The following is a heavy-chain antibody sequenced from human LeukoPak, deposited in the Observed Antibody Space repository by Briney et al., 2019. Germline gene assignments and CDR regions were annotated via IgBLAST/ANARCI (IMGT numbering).Heavy chain of an antibody. CDR1: GYIFPGYY. D-gene: IGHD6-19*01. CDR3: ERDGNKALAGTGAVTF. CDR2: INPNWGNT. Sequence: ASVKVSCKSSGYIFPGYYLHWVRQARGQGLEWMGWINPNWGNTLYAEIFRGRVTMTRGTSISTAYMELSRLTSDDRAVYYCERDGNKALAGTGAVTFWGQGTLVIVSS. V-gene: IGHV1-2*02. J-gene: IGHJ4*02.